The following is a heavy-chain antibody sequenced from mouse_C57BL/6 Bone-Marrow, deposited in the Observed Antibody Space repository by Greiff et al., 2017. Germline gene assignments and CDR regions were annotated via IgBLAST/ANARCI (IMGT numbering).Heavy chain of an antibody. V-gene: IGHV6-3*01. CDR2: IRLKSDNYAT. Sequence: EVKLMESGGGLVQPGGSMKLSCVASGFTFSNYWMNWVRQSPEKGLEWVAQIRLKSDNYATHYAESVKGSITISRDDSKSSVYLQMNNLRAEDTGSYYGTITTVVAWGYGGRGTTLTVSS. CDR3: TITTVVAWGY. J-gene: IGHJ2*01. D-gene: IGHD1-1*01. CDR1: GFTFSNYW.